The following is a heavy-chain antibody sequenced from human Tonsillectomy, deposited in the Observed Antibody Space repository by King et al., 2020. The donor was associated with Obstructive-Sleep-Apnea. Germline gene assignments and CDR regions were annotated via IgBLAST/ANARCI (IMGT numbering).Heavy chain of an antibody. CDR1: GFTFSSYA. CDR3: AKDQYYDSSGTAAGFGGVDY. CDR2: ISGSGGST. J-gene: IGHJ4*02. V-gene: IGHV3-23*04. Sequence: VQLVESGGGLVQPGGSLRLSCAASGFTFSSYAMSWVRQAPGKGLEWVSAISGSGGSTYYADSVKGRSTISRDNSKNTLYLQMNSLRAEDTAVYYCAKDQYYDSSGTAAGFGGVDYWGQGTLVIVSS. D-gene: IGHD3-22*01.